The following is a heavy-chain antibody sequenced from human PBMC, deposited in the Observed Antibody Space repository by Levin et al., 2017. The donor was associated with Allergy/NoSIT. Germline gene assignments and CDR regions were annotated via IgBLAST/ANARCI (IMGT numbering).Heavy chain of an antibody. CDR3: ARTGGYGDPTSSYWYFDL. J-gene: IGHJ2*01. CDR2: IDWDDDK. CDR1: GFSLSTSGMR. D-gene: IGHD4-17*01. V-gene: IGHV2-70*04. Sequence: SGPTLVKPTQTLTLTCTFSGFSLSTSGMRVSWIRQPPGKALEWLARIDWDDDKFYSTSLKTRLTISKDTSKNQVVLTMTNMDPVDTATYYCARTGGYGDPTSSYWYFDLWGRGTLVTVSS.